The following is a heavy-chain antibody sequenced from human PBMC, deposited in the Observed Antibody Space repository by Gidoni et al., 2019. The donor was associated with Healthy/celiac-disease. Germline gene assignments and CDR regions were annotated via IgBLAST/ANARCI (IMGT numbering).Heavy chain of an antibody. J-gene: IGHJ6*02. Sequence: EVQLVESGGGLVKPGGSLRLSCAASGFTFRSYSLNWVRQAPGKGLEWVSSISSSSSYIYYADSVKGRFTISRDNAKNSLYLQMNSLRAEDTAVYYCARDVVVPAAMDYYYGMDVWGQGTTVTVSS. V-gene: IGHV3-21*01. CDR2: ISSSSSYI. CDR1: GFTFRSYS. CDR3: ARDVVVPAAMDYYYGMDV. D-gene: IGHD2-2*01.